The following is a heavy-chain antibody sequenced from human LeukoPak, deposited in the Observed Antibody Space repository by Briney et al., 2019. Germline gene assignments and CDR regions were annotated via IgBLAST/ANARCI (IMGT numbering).Heavy chain of an antibody. Sequence: SETLSLTCTVSGGSISSYYWSWIRQPPGKGLEWIGYIYYSGSTNYNPSLKSRVTISVDTSKNQFSLKLSSVTAADTAVYYCARVEEGYVSGRRENYYYYYMDVWGKGSTVTISS. V-gene: IGHV4-59*01. CDR2: IYYSGST. CDR1: GGSISSYY. D-gene: IGHD3-10*01. CDR3: ARVEEGYVSGRRENYYYYYMDV. J-gene: IGHJ6*03.